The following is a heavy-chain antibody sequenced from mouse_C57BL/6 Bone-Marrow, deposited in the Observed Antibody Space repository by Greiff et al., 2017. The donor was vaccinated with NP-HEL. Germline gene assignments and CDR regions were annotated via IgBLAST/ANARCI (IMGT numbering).Heavy chain of an antibody. CDR2: IDPADGDT. V-gene: IGHV14-1*01. CDR3: TTWGRYDYEGFAY. CDR1: GFNIKDYY. J-gene: IGHJ3*01. D-gene: IGHD2-4*01. Sequence: EVKLMESGAELVRPGASVKLSCTASGFNIKDYYMHWVKQRPEQGLEWIGRIDPADGDTEYAPKFQGKATMTAHTSSNTAYLQLSSLTSEDTAVYYCTTWGRYDYEGFAYWGQGTLVTVSA.